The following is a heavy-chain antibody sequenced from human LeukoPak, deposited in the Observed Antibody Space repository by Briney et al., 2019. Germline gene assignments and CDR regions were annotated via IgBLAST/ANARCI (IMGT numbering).Heavy chain of an antibody. Sequence: PGGSLRLSCAASGFTFSSYAMSWVRQAPGKGLEWVGRTKSKTDGGTTDYAAPVKGRFTISRDDSKNTLYLQMNSLKTEDTAVYYCTGEWYSSGWYDFDYWGQGTLVTVSS. CDR2: TKSKTDGGTT. D-gene: IGHD6-19*01. V-gene: IGHV3-15*01. CDR1: GFTFSSYA. J-gene: IGHJ4*02. CDR3: TGEWYSSGWYDFDY.